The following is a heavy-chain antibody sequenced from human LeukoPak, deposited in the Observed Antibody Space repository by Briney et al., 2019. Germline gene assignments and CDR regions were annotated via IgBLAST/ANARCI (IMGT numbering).Heavy chain of an antibody. D-gene: IGHD6-13*01. CDR1: GYTFTSYG. CDR2: INTNTGNP. J-gene: IGHJ4*02. V-gene: IGHV7-4-1*02. Sequence: ASVKVSCKASGYTFTSYGISWVRQAPGQGLEWMGWINTNTGNPTYAQGFTERFVFSLDTSVSTAYLQISSLKAEDTAVYYCARDEGLPDIAAAGTDYWGQGTLVTVSS. CDR3: ARDEGLPDIAAAGTDY.